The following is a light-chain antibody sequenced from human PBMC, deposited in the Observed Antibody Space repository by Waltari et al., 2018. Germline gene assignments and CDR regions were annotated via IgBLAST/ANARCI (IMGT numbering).Light chain of an antibody. CDR3: AAWDDSLRGPV. Sequence: QSVLTQAPSASGTPGQRVTIPCSGSSSTRGRNFVFWYQLLPGMAPKLLIFRNNQRPSGVPDRFSGSKSGTSASLAISGLRSEDEADYSCAAWDDSLRGPVFGTGTKLTVL. CDR2: RNN. V-gene: IGLV1-47*01. J-gene: IGLJ3*02. CDR1: SSTRGRNF.